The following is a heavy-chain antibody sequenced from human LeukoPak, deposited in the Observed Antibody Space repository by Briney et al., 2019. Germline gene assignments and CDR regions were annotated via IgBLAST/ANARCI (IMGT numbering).Heavy chain of an antibody. V-gene: IGHV4-59*01. Sequence: SETLSLTCTVSGGSISSYYWSWIRQPPGKGLEWIGYIYYSGSTYYNPSPRSRVTISVDTSKNQFSLKLSSVTAADTAVYYCARSSEGRYYYDSSGFSYYYYYMDVWGKGTTVTISS. D-gene: IGHD3-22*01. CDR2: IYYSGST. CDR1: GGSISSYY. J-gene: IGHJ6*03. CDR3: ARSSEGRYYYDSSGFSYYYYYMDV.